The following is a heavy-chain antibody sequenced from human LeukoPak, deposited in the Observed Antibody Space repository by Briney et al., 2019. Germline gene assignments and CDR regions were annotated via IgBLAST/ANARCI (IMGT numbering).Heavy chain of an antibody. CDR2: INHSGST. Sequence: SETLSLTCAVYGGSFSGYYRSWIRQPPGKGLEWIGEINHSGSTNYNPSLKSRVTISVDTSKNQFSLKLSSVTAAETAVYYCARVVDDYWGQGTLVTVS. V-gene: IGHV4-34*01. D-gene: IGHD1-26*01. CDR3: ARVVDDY. J-gene: IGHJ4*02. CDR1: GGSFSGYY.